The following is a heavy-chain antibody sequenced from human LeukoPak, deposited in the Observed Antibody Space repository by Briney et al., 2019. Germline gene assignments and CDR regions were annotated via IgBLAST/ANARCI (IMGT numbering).Heavy chain of an antibody. CDR3: ARYRADCFDI. J-gene: IGHJ3*02. D-gene: IGHD2-21*01. V-gene: IGHV3-7*05. CDR1: GFSFSDYW. Sequence: GGSLRLSCAASGFSFSDYWMSWVRQAPGKGLEWVANIKQDGSEKYYVDSVKGRFTISRDNAKNSLYLQMKSLRAEDTAVYYCARYRADCFDIWGQGTMVTVSS. CDR2: IKQDGSEK.